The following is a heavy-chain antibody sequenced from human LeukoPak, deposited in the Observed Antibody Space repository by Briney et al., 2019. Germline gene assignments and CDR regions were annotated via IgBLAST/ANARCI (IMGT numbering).Heavy chain of an antibody. CDR2: IYHSGST. V-gene: IGHV4-4*02. CDR1: GGSISSSNW. D-gene: IGHD2-15*01. CDR3: ARDPGAVVAATGALDV. J-gene: IGHJ6*02. Sequence: SGTLSLTCAVSGGSISSSNWWSWVRQPPGKGLEWIGEIYHSGSTNYNPSLKSRVTISVDKSKNQFSLKLSSVTAADTAVYYCARDPGAVVAATGALDVWGQGTTVTVSS.